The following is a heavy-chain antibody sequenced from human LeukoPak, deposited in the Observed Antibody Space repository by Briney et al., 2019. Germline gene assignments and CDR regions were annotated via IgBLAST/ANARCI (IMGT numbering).Heavy chain of an antibody. Sequence: SETLSLTCTVSGGSISSYYWSWIRQPPGQGLEWIGYIYYSGSTNYNPSLKSRVTISVDTSNNQFSLKLNSVTAADTAVYYCARVGTMVRGVTNFDCWGQGALVTVSS. J-gene: IGHJ4*02. D-gene: IGHD3-10*01. CDR3: ARVGTMVRGVTNFDC. CDR1: GGSISSYY. V-gene: IGHV4-59*01. CDR2: IYYSGST.